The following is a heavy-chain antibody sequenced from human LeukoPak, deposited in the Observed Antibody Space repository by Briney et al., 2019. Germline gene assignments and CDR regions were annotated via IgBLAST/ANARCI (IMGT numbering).Heavy chain of an antibody. CDR1: GFTFSSYS. Sequence: PGGSLRLSCAASGFTFSSYSMNWVRQAPGKGLEWVSSISSSSYIYYADSVKGRFTISRDNAKNSLYLQMNSLRAEDTAVYYCAREGSSWFFDYWGQGTLVTVSS. CDR2: ISSSSYI. J-gene: IGHJ4*02. CDR3: AREGSSWFFDY. V-gene: IGHV3-21*01. D-gene: IGHD6-13*01.